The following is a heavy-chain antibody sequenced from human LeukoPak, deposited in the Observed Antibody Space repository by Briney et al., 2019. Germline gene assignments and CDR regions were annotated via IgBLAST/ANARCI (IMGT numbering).Heavy chain of an antibody. D-gene: IGHD6-19*01. CDR3: ARTVAGWFDP. V-gene: IGHV4-59*08. CDR2: IYYSGSS. J-gene: IGHJ5*02. Sequence: SETLSLTCTVSGGSISSYYWSWIRQPPGKGLEWIGYIYYSGSSNYNPSLKSRVTISVDTSKNQFSLKLSSVTAADTAVYYCARTVAGWFDPWGQGTLVTVSS. CDR1: GGSISSYY.